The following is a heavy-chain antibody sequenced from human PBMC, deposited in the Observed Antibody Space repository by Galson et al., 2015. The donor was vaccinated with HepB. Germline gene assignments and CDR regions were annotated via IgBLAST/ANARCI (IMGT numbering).Heavy chain of an antibody. CDR2: INPSDNST. CDR1: GYTFNTYF. J-gene: IGHJ5*02. CDR3: ARAGLAYSNHNWFDP. V-gene: IGHV1-46*02. D-gene: IGHD4-11*01. Sequence: SVKVSCKASGYTFNTYFMHWVRQAPGQGLQWMGIINPSDNSTDYAQRFQGRVTMTSDTSTSTVYMELSSLRSEDTAVYYCARAGLAYSNHNWFDPWAQGTLITVSS.